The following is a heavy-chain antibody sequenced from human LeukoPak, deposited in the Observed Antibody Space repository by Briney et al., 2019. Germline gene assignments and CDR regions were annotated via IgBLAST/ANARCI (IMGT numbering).Heavy chain of an antibody. CDR2: IDPSDSYT. D-gene: IGHD6-19*01. CDR3: ARHSSGWTFDP. CDR1: GYSFTSYW. V-gene: IGHV5-10-1*01. J-gene: IGHJ5*02. Sequence: GESLELSCKGSGYSFTSYWISWVREMPGKGLEWMGRIDPSDSYTNYSPSFQGHVSISADKSISTAYLQWSSLKASDTAMYYCARHSSGWTFDPRGERTLVTVSS.